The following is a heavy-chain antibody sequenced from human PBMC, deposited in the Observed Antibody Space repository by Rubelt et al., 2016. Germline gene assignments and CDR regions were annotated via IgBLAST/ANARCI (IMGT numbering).Heavy chain of an antibody. CDR2: IDPRDLYT. Sequence: EVQLVQSGAEVKKPGESLKISCRGSGSSFTSYWISWVRQMPGKGLEWMGRIDPRDLYTNYSPCFRGHVTISADKSISTAYLQWSSLKASDTAMYYCARHAGDGGNSEDWFDPWGQGTLVTVSS. CDR1: GSSFTSYW. V-gene: IGHV5-10-1*01. CDR3: ARHAGDGGNSEDWFDP. D-gene: IGHD4-23*01. J-gene: IGHJ5*02.